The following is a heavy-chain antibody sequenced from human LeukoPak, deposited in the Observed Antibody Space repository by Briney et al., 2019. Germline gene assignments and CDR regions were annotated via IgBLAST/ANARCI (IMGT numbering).Heavy chain of an antibody. J-gene: IGHJ4*02. CDR1: GFTVSSNY. CDR2: IYSGGST. CDR3: ARDDGGGAVAGDFVDY. D-gene: IGHD6-19*01. V-gene: IGHV3-66*01. Sequence: PGGSLRLSCAASGFTVSSNYMSWVRQAPGKGLEWVSVIYSGGSTYYADSVKGRFTISGDNSKNTLYLQMNSLRAEDTAVYYCARDDGGGAVAGDFVDYWGQGTLVTVSS.